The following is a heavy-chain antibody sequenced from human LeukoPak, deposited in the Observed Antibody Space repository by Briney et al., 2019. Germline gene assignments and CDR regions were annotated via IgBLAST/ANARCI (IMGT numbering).Heavy chain of an antibody. V-gene: IGHV4-59*01. CDR3: ARGSYDFWSGYYKYYFDY. Sequence: SETLSLTCTVSGGSISSCYWSWIRQPPGKGLEWIGYIYYSGSTNYNPSLKSRVTISVDTSKNQFSLKLSSVTAADTAVYYCARGSYDFWSGYYKYYFDYWGQGTLVTVSS. CDR1: GGSISSCY. D-gene: IGHD3-3*01. CDR2: IYYSGST. J-gene: IGHJ4*02.